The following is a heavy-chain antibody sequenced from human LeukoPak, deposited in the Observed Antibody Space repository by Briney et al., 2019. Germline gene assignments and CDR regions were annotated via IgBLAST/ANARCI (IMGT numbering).Heavy chain of an antibody. Sequence: GESLKISCKGSGYSFTNYWIGWVRQMPGKGLEWMGTIHPADSDTRYSPSLQGQVTISADKSISTAYLQWSSLKASDTAIYYCASSLSGTTSWDYWGQGTLVTVSS. CDR2: IHPADSDT. J-gene: IGHJ4*02. D-gene: IGHD1-7*01. V-gene: IGHV5-51*01. CDR1: GYSFTNYW. CDR3: ASSLSGTTSWDY.